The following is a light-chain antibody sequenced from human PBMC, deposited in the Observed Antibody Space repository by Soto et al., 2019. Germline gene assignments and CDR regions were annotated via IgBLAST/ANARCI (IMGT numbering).Light chain of an antibody. CDR2: KAS. J-gene: IGKJ2*01. V-gene: IGKV1-5*03. CDR1: QSISGG. CDR3: QQYNSYSPYT. Sequence: DIQMTQSPSTLSASVGDRVTITCRASQSISGGLAWYQQKPGKAPKLLIYKASSLESGVPSRFSGSESGTEFTLTISSLQPDDFATYYCQQYNSYSPYTFGQGTKLEIK.